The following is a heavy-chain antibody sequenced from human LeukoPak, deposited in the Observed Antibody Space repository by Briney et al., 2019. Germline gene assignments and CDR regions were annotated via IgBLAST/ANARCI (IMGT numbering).Heavy chain of an antibody. V-gene: IGHV3-21*01. CDR2: ISGSSSYI. D-gene: IGHD3-10*01. Sequence: PGGSLRLSCAASGFTFSSYSMNWVRQAPGKGLEWVSSISGSSSYIYYADSVKGRFTISRDNAKNSLYLQMNSLRAEDTAVYYCAKCMVRGNNDAFDIWGQGTMVTVSS. J-gene: IGHJ3*02. CDR1: GFTFSSYS. CDR3: AKCMVRGNNDAFDI.